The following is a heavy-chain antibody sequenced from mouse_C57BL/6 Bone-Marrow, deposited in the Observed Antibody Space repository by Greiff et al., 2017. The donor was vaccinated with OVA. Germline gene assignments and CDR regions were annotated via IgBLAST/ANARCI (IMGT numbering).Heavy chain of an antibody. CDR1: GYTFTSYW. D-gene: IGHD2-1*01. J-gene: IGHJ1*03. Sequence: QVQLQQPGAELVKPGASVKMSCKASGYTFTSYWITWVKQRPGQGLEWLGDLYPGSGSTNYNEKFKSKATLTVDTSSSTAYMQLSSLTSEDSAVYYCARWGGNYPWYFDVWGTGTTVTVSS. CDR3: ARWGGNYPWYFDV. V-gene: IGHV1-55*01. CDR2: LYPGSGST.